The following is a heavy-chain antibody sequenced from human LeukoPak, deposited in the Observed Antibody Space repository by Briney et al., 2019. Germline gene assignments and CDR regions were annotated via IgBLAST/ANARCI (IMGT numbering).Heavy chain of an antibody. D-gene: IGHD4-23*01. V-gene: IGHV1-69*13. CDR1: GYTFTAYY. Sequence: SVKVSCKASGYTFTAYYMHWVRQAPGQGLEWMGGIIPIFGTANYAQKFQGRVTITADESTSTAYMELSSLRSEDTAVYYCARDGGSVPYYYFDYWGQGTLVTVSS. J-gene: IGHJ4*02. CDR3: ARDGGSVPYYYFDY. CDR2: IIPIFGTA.